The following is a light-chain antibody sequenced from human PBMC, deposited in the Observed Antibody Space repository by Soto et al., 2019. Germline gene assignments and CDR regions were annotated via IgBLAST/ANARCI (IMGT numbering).Light chain of an antibody. V-gene: IGKV3-11*01. J-gene: IGKJ2*03. CDR1: QSVGKY. Sequence: EIVMTQSPATLSLSPGERATLSCRASQSVGKYLVWYQQKPGQAPRLLIYDASNRAPGIPARFSGSGSGTDFTLTISSLEPEDFAVYYCQKYDTSPYSFGQGTKVDIK. CDR3: QKYDTSPYS. CDR2: DAS.